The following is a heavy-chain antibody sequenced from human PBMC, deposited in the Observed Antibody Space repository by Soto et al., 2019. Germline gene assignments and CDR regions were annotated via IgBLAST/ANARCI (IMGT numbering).Heavy chain of an antibody. CDR3: AREGDILTGYYYGSGFDY. D-gene: IGHD3-9*01. CDR2: ISAYNGNT. Sequence: QVQLEQSGAEVKKPGASVKVSCKASGYTFTSYGISWVRQAPGQGLEWMGWISAYNGNTNYAQKLQGRVTMTTDTSTSTAYTELRSLRSDDTAVYYCAREGDILTGYYYGSGFDYWGQGTLVTVSS. V-gene: IGHV1-18*01. J-gene: IGHJ4*02. CDR1: GYTFTSYG.